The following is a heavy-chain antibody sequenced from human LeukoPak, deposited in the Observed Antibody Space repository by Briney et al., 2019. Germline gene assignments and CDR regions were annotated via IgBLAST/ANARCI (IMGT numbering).Heavy chain of an antibody. CDR2: IYPGDSDT. CDR3: ARIDGSGSYYNDYYFVY. V-gene: IGHV5-51*01. Sequence: GESLKISCQGSGYSFTSYWIAWVRQMPGKGLEWMGTIYPGDSDTRYSPSFQGQVTISADKSISTAYLQWTSRKASDSAMFYCARIDGSGSYYNDYYFVYWGQGTLVTVSS. D-gene: IGHD3-10*01. J-gene: IGHJ4*02. CDR1: GYSFTSYW.